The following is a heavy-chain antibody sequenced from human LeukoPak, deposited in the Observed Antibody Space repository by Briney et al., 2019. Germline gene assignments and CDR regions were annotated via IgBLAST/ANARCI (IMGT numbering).Heavy chain of an antibody. J-gene: IGHJ3*02. Sequence: GGSLRLSRAASGFTFSSYAMSWVRQAPGKGLEWVSAISGSGGSTYYADSVKGRFTISRDNSKNTLYLQMNSLRAEDTAVYYCAKDPGVGYYDFWSGSPGDAFDIWGQGTMVTVSS. CDR3: AKDPGVGYYDFWSGSPGDAFDI. V-gene: IGHV3-23*01. D-gene: IGHD3-3*01. CDR1: GFTFSSYA. CDR2: ISGSGGST.